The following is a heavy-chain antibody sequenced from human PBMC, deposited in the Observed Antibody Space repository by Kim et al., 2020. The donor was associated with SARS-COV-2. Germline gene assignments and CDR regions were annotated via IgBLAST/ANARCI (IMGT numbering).Heavy chain of an antibody. V-gene: IGHV3-48*02. CDR1: GFTFSSYA. J-gene: IGHJ4*02. D-gene: IGHD6-13*01. Sequence: GGSLRLSCAASGFTFSSYAMTWVRQAPGKGLEWVSFISSTGSIIYYADSVEGRFTISRDNAKNSVSLQMNSLRDEDTAMYYCVSRGYYIDFWGQGTLVTV. CDR3: VSRGYYIDF. CDR2: ISSTGSII.